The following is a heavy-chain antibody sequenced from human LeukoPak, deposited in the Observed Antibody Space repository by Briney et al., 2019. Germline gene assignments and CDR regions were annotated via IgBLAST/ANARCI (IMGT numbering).Heavy chain of an antibody. CDR2: IYYSGST. D-gene: IGHD6-19*01. CDR1: GGSISSSNYY. V-gene: IGHV4-39*02. Sequence: SETLSLTCSVSGGSISSSNYYWGWIRQPPGEGLEWIATIYYSGSTYYNPSLKSRVTIFIDTSKNQFSLKLSSVTAADTAVYYCAREKAVANFANYDYWGQGTLVTVSS. CDR3: AREKAVANFANYDY. J-gene: IGHJ4*02.